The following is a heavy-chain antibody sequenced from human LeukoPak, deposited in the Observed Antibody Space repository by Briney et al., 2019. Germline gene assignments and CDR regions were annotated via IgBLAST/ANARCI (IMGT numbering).Heavy chain of an antibody. J-gene: IGHJ4*02. V-gene: IGHV3-30*18. CDR3: AKASSGWYFDY. CDR1: GFTFSSYG. Sequence: GGSLRLSCAASGFTFSSYGMHWVRQAPGKGLEWVAVISYDGSNKYYADSVKGRFTISRDNSKNTLYLQMNSLRAEDTAVHYCAKASSGWYFDYWGQGTLVTVSS. D-gene: IGHD6-19*01. CDR2: ISYDGSNK.